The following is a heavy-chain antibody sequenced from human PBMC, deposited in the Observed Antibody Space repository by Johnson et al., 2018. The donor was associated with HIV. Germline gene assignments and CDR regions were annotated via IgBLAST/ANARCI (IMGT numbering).Heavy chain of an antibody. Sequence: VQLVESGGGLVQPGGSLRLSCAASGLTISDNYMSWVRQAPGKGLEWVAVLYSGGDIYYADSVKGRFIIPRDNSKSTLYLQLNSIRAEDTGIYYCARGGGAYCGGDCSPGSAFDIWGQGTMVTVSS. CDR1: GLTISDNY. V-gene: IGHV3-66*01. CDR2: LYSGGDI. CDR3: ARGGGAYCGGDCSPGSAFDI. D-gene: IGHD2-21*01. J-gene: IGHJ3*02.